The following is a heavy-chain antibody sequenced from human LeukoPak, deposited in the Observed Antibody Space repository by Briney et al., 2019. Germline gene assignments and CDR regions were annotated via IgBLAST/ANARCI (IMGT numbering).Heavy chain of an antibody. D-gene: IGHD2-8*02. J-gene: IGHJ4*02. CDR2: ISGSGGST. V-gene: IGHV3-23*01. Sequence: GGTLRLSCAASGFTFSRYGMSWVRQAPGKGLEWVSAISGSGGSTYYADSVKGRFTISRDNSKNTLYLQINGLRAEDTAVYYCATYRQVLLPFESWGQGTLVTVSS. CDR1: GFTFSRYG. CDR3: ATYRQVLLPFES.